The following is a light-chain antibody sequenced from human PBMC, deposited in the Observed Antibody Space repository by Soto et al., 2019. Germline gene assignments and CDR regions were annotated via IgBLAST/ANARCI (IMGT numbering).Light chain of an antibody. J-gene: IGKJ2*01. CDR1: QSVTSDF. V-gene: IGKV3-20*01. CDR2: GAS. CDR3: QHYCRSSLMFT. Sequence: EIVLTQSPGTLSLSPGERATLSCRASQSVTSDFLAWYQQKPGQAPRLLIYGASTRAAGVPDRFSGSGSGTAFTLTITRLEPEDFAVYYCQHYCRSSLMFTCGQGTKLGV.